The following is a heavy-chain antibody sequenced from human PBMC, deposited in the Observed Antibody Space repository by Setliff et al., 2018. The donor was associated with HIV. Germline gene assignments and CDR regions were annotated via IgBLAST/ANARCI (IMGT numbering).Heavy chain of an antibody. CDR2: IYYSGSS. CDR1: GGSIRSSNSY. J-gene: IGHJ2*01. CDR3: ARDVGLCGVDCWPYFYFDL. D-gene: IGHD2-21*02. V-gene: IGHV4-39*07. Sequence: SETLSLTCTVSGGSIRSSNSYWGWIRQPPGKGLEWIANIYYSGSSYYSPSLKSRVTISLDTSKNQFSLKLSSMTAADTAVYYCARDVGLCGVDCWPYFYFDLWGRGNLVTVSS.